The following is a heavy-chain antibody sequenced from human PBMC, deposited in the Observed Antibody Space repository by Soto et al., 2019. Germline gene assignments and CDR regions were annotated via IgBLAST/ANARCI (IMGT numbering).Heavy chain of an antibody. CDR3: ARDLWGYCGTDCYPLDV. CDR2: MYNTGST. D-gene: IGHD2-21*02. Sequence: SETLSLTCTVSGGSISGYYWSWIRQPPGKGLEWIGYMYNTGSTVYNPSFKSRVTISVDTSKNQFSLKLNSVTAADTAVYYCARDLWGYCGTDCYPLDVSGQGTTVTVSS. J-gene: IGHJ6*02. V-gene: IGHV4-59*01. CDR1: GGSISGYY.